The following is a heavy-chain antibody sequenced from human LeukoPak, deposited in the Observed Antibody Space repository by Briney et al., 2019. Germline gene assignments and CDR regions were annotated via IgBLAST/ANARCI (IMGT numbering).Heavy chain of an antibody. CDR3: ARVQYYYDSSGFWGY. Sequence: GASVKVSCKASGYTFTSYYMHWVRQAPGQGLEWMGIINPSGGSTSYAQKFQGRVTMTRDTSTSTVYMELSSLRSEDTAVYCCARVQYYYDSSGFWGYWGQGTLVTVSS. J-gene: IGHJ4*02. CDR2: INPSGGST. D-gene: IGHD3-22*01. V-gene: IGHV1-46*01. CDR1: GYTFTSYY.